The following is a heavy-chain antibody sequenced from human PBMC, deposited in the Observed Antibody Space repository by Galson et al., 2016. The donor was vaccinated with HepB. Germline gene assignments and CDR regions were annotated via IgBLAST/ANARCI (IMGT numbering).Heavy chain of an antibody. CDR2: IYWDGDS. Sequence: PALVKPTQTLTLTCTFSGFSLSTSGVGVGWIRQPPGKAPEWLAMIYWDGDSRYSPSLKTRLAITKDTSKNQVVLKMTNMDPVDTAIYYCVHRRGGYDYLDWFDPWGQGTRVTVSS. CDR3: VHRRGGYDYLDWFDP. D-gene: IGHD5-12*01. CDR1: GFSLSTSGVG. J-gene: IGHJ5*02. V-gene: IGHV2-5*02.